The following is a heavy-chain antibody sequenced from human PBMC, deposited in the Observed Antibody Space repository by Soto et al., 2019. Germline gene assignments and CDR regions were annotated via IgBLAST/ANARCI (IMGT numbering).Heavy chain of an antibody. CDR3: ARVWGGAFDI. CDR1: GGSFSGYY. V-gene: IGHV4-34*01. Sequence: SETLSLTCAVYGGSFSGYYWTWIRQPPGTGLEWIGEINHSGSTNYNPSLKSRVTISVDTSKNQFSLKLTSVTAADTAVYYCARVWGGAFDIWGQGTMVTVSS. D-gene: IGHD3-10*01. CDR2: INHSGST. J-gene: IGHJ3*02.